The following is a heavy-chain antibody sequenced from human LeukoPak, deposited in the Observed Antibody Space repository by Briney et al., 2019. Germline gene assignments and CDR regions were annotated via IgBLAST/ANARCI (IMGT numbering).Heavy chain of an antibody. V-gene: IGHV3-9*01. Sequence: PGGSLRLSCAASGLTFDDYAMHGVPQAPGKGLECGSRLSWNGGSIGYAHSVKGRFTISRDNAKNSLYLQMSSLRTEDTAFYYCAKDNNARIAVTVNRGTDYWGQGTLVTDSS. J-gene: IGHJ4*02. D-gene: IGHD6-19*01. CDR3: AKDNNARIAVTVNRGTDY. CDR1: GLTFDDYA. CDR2: LSWNGGSI.